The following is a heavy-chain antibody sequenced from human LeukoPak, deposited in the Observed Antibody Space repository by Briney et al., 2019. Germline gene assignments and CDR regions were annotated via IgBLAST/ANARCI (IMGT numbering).Heavy chain of an antibody. J-gene: IGHJ4*02. CDR3: ARQMTSTWLFDS. D-gene: IGHD5-12*01. CDR1: GSMFSDHA. Sequence: PGGALRLSCVASGSMFSDHAFHWVRQSPDKGLEWVALIGSDGSKKYYADSVQGRFTVSRENSKNTLFLQMNTLRADDTAVYFCARQMTSTWLFDSWGQGTLVTVSS. V-gene: IGHV3-30*04. CDR2: IGSDGSKK.